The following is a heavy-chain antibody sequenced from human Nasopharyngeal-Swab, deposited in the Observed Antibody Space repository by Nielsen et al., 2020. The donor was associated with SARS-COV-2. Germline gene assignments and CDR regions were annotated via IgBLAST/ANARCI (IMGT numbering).Heavy chain of an antibody. V-gene: IGHV3-7*01. CDR3: ARDCYGFSTTCNLLDY. CDR2: IKQDGSEK. J-gene: IGHJ4*02. Sequence: GGSLRLSCAAFGFTFSSYWMSWVRQAPGKGLEWVANIKQDGSEKYYVDSVKVRFTISRDDAKNSLYLQMNSLRAEDTAVYYCARDCYGFSTTCNLLDYWGQGTLVTVSS. D-gene: IGHD2/OR15-2a*01. CDR1: GFTFSSYW.